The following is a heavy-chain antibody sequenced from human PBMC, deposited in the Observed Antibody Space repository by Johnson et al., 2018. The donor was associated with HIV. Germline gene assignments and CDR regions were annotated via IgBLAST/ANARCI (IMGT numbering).Heavy chain of an antibody. CDR3: AKTITMIVVYDAFDI. Sequence: VQLVESGGGLVQPGRSLRLSCAASGFTFDDYAMHWVRHAPGTGLEWVSGIRWNSGSIGYADSVKGRFTISRDNAKNSLYLQMNSLRAEDTALYYCAKTITMIVVYDAFDIWGQGTMVTVSS. D-gene: IGHD3-22*01. V-gene: IGHV3-9*01. CDR2: IRWNSGSI. CDR1: GFTFDDYA. J-gene: IGHJ3*02.